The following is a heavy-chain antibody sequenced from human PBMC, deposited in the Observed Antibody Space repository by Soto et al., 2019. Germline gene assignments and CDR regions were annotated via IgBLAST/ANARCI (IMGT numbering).Heavy chain of an antibody. CDR2: IYWDDDK. CDR3: AHSVVAGLGYYFDY. Sequence: SGPTLVNPTQPLTLTCTFSGSSLRTTRVAVGWIRQPPGKALEWLALIYWDDDKRYSPFLKSRLTITKDTSKNQVVLTMTNMDPVDTATYYCAHSVVAGLGYYFDYWGQGTLVTVSS. D-gene: IGHD6-19*01. J-gene: IGHJ4*02. V-gene: IGHV2-5*02. CDR1: GSSLRTTRVA.